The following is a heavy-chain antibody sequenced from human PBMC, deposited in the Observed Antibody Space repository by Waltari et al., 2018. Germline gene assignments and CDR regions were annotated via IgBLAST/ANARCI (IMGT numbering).Heavy chain of an antibody. CDR3: ARDPGSASWYGAFDV. CDR1: GDSITSYY. D-gene: IGHD6-13*01. CDR2: LYNSGST. J-gene: IGHJ3*01. Sequence: QVQLQESGPGLVKPSETLSLTCIVSGDSITSYYWNWIRQPPGKGLEWIGYLYNSGSTTDNPSLKSRVTISVDTSKNQFSLKLTSVTAADTAVYYCARDPGSASWYGAFDVWGQGTMVNV. V-gene: IGHV4-59*01.